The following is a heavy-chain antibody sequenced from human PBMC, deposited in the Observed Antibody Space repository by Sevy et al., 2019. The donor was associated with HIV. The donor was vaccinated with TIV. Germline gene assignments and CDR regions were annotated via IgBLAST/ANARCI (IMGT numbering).Heavy chain of an antibody. J-gene: IGHJ4*02. V-gene: IGHV1-2*04. CDR1: GYTFTGYY. CDR2: INPNSGGT. CDR3: ARGSSSWDYYFDY. Sequence: ASVKVSCKASGYTFTGYYMHWVRQAPGQGLEWMGWINPNSGGTNCAQKFQGWVTMTRDTSISTAYMELSRLRSDDTAVYYCARGSSSWDYYFDYWGQGTLVTVSS. D-gene: IGHD6-13*01.